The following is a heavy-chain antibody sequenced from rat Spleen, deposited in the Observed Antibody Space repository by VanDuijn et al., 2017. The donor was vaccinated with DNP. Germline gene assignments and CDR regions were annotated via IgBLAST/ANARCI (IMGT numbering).Heavy chain of an antibody. D-gene: IGHD1-12*02. J-gene: IGHJ4*01. CDR2: ITTGGGNT. Sequence: EVQLVESGGGLVQPGRSLKLSCAASGFTFSNYAMAWVRQAPTKGLEWVASITTGGGNTYYRDSVKGRFTISRDDAKNTLYLQMNSLRSEDSATYYCAREGDYYDGSFVDALDAWGQGTSVTVSS. CDR3: AREGDYYDGSFVDALDA. V-gene: IGHV5S13*01. CDR1: GFTFSNYA.